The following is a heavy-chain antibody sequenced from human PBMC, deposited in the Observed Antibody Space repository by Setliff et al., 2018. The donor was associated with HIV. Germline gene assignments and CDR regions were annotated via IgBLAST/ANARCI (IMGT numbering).Heavy chain of an antibody. CDR2: IIPIFGTT. CDR3: ARGQASNDYGVSF. V-gene: IGHV1-69*13. J-gene: IGHJ3*01. D-gene: IGHD4-17*01. CDR1: GVTFSTYA. Sequence: SVKVSCKASGVTFSTYAISWVRQAPGQGLEWLGGIIPIFGTTIYAEKFQGRVTISADESTSTAYMELNSLRFEDTAVYYCARGQASNDYGVSFWGQGTMVTVSS.